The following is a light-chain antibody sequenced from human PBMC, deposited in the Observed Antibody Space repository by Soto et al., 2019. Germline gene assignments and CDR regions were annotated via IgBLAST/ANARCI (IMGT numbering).Light chain of an antibody. CDR3: SSYAGSNKPSYG. CDR1: SSDVGGYNY. V-gene: IGLV2-8*01. Sequence: QSVLTQPPSASGSPGQSVTISCTGTSSDVGGYNYVSWYQQHPGKAPKLMIYEVSKRPSGVPDRFSGSKSGNTASLTVSGLQAEDEADYFCSSYAGSNKPSYGFGTGTKVTVL. J-gene: IGLJ1*01. CDR2: EVS.